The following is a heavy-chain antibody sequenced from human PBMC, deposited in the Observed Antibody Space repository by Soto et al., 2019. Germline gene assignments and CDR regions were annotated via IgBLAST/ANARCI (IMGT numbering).Heavy chain of an antibody. V-gene: IGHV1-46*03. D-gene: IGHD2-2*01. J-gene: IGHJ6*03. CDR1: GYTFTSYY. CDR2: INPSGGST. Sequence: GASVKVSCKASGYTFTSYYMHWVRQAPGQGPEWMGIINPSGGSTSYAQKFQGRVTMTRDTSTSTVYMELSSLRSEDTAVYYCARDPAPYCSSTSCYAGASYYYYMDVWGKGTTVTVSS. CDR3: ARDPAPYCSSTSCYAGASYYYYMDV.